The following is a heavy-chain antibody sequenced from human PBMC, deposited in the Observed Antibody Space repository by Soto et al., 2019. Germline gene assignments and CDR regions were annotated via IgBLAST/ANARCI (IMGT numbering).Heavy chain of an antibody. J-gene: IGHJ4*02. CDR2: IYWDDDK. V-gene: IGHV2-5*02. CDR3: GQRRYGDYGVDY. Sequence: QITLKESGPTLVKPTQTLTLTCTFSGFSLTTSGVGVVWIRQPPGKALECLALIYWDDDKRYSPSLQSRLTITKDTSKNQVVLTMTNMDPVDTATYYCGQRRYGDYGVDYWGQGILVTVSS. D-gene: IGHD4-17*01. CDR1: GFSLTTSGVG.